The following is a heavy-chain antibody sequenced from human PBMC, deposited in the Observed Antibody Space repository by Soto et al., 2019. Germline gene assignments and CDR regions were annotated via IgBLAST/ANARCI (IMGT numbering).Heavy chain of an antibody. CDR2: ISTDLRAL. D-gene: IGHD1-26*01. CDR1: GFTISTYH. CDR3: TRDGRRGYDMDV. V-gene: IGHV3-48*02. Sequence: GGSLRLSCAASGFTISTYHLNWVRQAPGKGLEWVSYISTDLRALHYADSVRGRFTISRDNAKNSLYLQMTSLRDEDTGVYYCTRDGRRGYDMDVWGQGTQVTVSS. J-gene: IGHJ6*02.